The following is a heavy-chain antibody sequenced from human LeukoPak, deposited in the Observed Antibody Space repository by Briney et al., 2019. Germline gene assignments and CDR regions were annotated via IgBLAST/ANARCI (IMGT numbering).Heavy chain of an antibody. J-gene: IGHJ2*01. CDR2: IDYSGST. D-gene: IGHD3-16*01. CDR3: ARGGWYFAL. CDR1: GGSISSYY. V-gene: IGHV4-59*01. Sequence: PSETPSLTCTVSGGSISSYYWSWIRQPPGKGLECIGYIDYSGSTNYNPSLKSRVSISVDTSKNQFSLKLSSVTAADTAVYYCARGGWYFALWGRGTLVTVSS.